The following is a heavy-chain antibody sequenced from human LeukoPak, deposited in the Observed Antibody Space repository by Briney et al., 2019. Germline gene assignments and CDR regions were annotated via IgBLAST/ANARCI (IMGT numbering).Heavy chain of an antibody. J-gene: IGHJ4*02. V-gene: IGHV3-48*04. D-gene: IGHD6-6*01. CDR1: GFTFRNYG. CDR2: ISSTSSNI. CDR3: ARGGAARPDY. Sequence: GGPLRLSCAASGFTFRNYGMNWVRQAPGKGLEWVSYISSTSSNIAYADSVKGRFTISRDNVRNILYLHINSLRVGDSSVYYCARGGAARPDYWGQGTLVIVSS.